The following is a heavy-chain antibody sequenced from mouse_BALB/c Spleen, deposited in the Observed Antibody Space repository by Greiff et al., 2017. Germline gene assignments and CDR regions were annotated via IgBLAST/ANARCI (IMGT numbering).Heavy chain of an antibody. CDR2: INPSTGYT. D-gene: IGHD1-1*02. V-gene: IGHV1-7*01. J-gene: IGHJ1*01. CDR3: ARSGGGYFDV. CDR1: GYTFTSYW. Sequence: QVQLQQSGAELAKPGASVKMSCTASGYTFTSYWMHWVKQRPGQGLEWIGYINPSTGYTEYNQKFKDKATLTADKSSSTAYMQLSSLTSEDSAVYYCARSGGGYFDVWGAGTTVTVSS.